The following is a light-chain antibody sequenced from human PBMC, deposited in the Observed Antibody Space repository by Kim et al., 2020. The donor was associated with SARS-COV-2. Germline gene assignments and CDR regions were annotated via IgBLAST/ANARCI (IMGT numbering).Light chain of an antibody. J-gene: IGLJ3*02. CDR1: SGHSSYA. V-gene: IGLV4-69*01. Sequence: QPVLTQSPSASASLGASVKLTCTLSSGHSSYAIAWHQQQPEKGPRYLMKINSDGSHSLGDGIPDRFSGSTSGAERYLTISSLQPEDEADYYCQTWGTGIRVFGGGTQLTVL. CDR3: QTWGTGIRV. CDR2: INSDGSH.